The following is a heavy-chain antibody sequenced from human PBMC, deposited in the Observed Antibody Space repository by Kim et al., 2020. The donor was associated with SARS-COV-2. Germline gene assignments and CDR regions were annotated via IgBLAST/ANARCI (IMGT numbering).Heavy chain of an antibody. D-gene: IGHD5-12*01. V-gene: IGHV3-21*01. CDR3: AGARVARGAFDY. J-gene: IGHJ4*02. Sequence: NEDTWKDRFTTSRDNTKNALYLQMTSLRAEDTAVYYCAGARVARGAFDYWGQGTLVTVSS.